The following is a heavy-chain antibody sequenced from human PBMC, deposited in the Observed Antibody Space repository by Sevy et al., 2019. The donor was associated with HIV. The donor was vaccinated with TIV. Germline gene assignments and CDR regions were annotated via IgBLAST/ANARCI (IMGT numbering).Heavy chain of an antibody. CDR1: GFTFSSYE. CDR3: ARDDRGYSGYDRGNFDY. J-gene: IGHJ4*02. V-gene: IGHV3-48*03. D-gene: IGHD5-12*01. Sequence: GGSLRLSCAASGFTFSSYEMNWVRQAPGKGLEWVSYISSSGSTIYYADSVKGRFTISRDNAKNSLYLPMNSLRAEDTDVYYCARDDRGYSGYDRGNFDYWGQGTLVTVSS. CDR2: ISSSGSTI.